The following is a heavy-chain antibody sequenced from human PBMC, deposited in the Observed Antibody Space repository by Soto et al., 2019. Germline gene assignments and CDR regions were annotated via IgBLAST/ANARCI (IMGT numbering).Heavy chain of an antibody. V-gene: IGHV4-59*01. D-gene: IGHD4-17*01. CDR3: ARTYGDYDGSYGMDV. Sequence: QVQLQESGPGLVKPSETLSLTCTVSGGSISSYYWSWIRQPPGKGLEWIGYIYYSGSTNYNPSLNSRGPRSVDTSKNQFSLKLSSVTAADTAVYYCARTYGDYDGSYGMDVWGQGTTVTVSS. CDR1: GGSISSYY. J-gene: IGHJ6*02. CDR2: IYYSGST.